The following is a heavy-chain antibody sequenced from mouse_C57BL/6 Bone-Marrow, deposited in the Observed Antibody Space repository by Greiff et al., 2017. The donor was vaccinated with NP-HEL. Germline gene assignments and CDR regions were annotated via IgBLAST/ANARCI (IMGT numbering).Heavy chain of an antibody. CDR3: ARQGDGYYLYYYAMDY. Sequence: EVHLVESGGGLVQPGGSLKLSCAASGFTFSDYYMYWVRQTPEKRLEWVAYISNGGGSTYYPDTVKGRFTISRDNAKNTLYLQMSRLKSEDTAMYYCARQGDGYYLYYYAMDYWGQGTSVTVSS. J-gene: IGHJ4*01. CDR1: GFTFSDYY. V-gene: IGHV5-12*01. D-gene: IGHD2-3*01. CDR2: ISNGGGST.